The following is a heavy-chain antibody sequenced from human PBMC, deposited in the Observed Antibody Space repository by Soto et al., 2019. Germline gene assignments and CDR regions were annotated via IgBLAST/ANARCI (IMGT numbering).Heavy chain of an antibody. CDR1: GFTFGSYP. CDR3: AREGMSRPRWVFDY. Sequence: EVQLVESGGGLVQPGGSLRLSCAASGFTFGSYPMHWVRQAPGKGLEYVSAISTNGDSTFYATSVKGRFPISRDNSKNTLYLQMGSLRAEDMGVYYCAREGMSRPRWVFDYWGQGTLVTASS. D-gene: IGHD6-13*01. V-gene: IGHV3-64*01. J-gene: IGHJ4*02. CDR2: ISTNGDST.